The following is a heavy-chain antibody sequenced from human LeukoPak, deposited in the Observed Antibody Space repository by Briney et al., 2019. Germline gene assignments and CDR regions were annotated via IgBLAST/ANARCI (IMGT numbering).Heavy chain of an antibody. CDR1: GFTFSDYA. CDR2: ISRDGRTT. V-gene: IGHV3-23*01. CDR3: ARDLN. Sequence: GGSLRLSCAASGFTFSDYAMSWVRQAPGKGLEWVSAISRDGRTTLYADSVKGRFTISRDNSKNTLYLQMNSLRAEDTAVYYCARDLNWGQGTLVTVSS. J-gene: IGHJ4*02.